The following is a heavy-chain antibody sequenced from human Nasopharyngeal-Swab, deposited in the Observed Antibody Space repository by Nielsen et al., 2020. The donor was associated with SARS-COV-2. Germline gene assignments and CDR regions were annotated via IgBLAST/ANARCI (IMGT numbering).Heavy chain of an antibody. CDR3: ERAYYFDS. V-gene: IGHV3-74*01. Sequence: GASLKISCAASGFTFSSYWMHLVRQAPGKGLLWVERIKSDGSSTSYADSVKGRFTISRDNAKNTLYLQMNSLRAEDTAVYYCERAYYFDSWGQGTLVTVSS. CDR1: GFTFSSYW. J-gene: IGHJ4*02. CDR2: IKSDGSST.